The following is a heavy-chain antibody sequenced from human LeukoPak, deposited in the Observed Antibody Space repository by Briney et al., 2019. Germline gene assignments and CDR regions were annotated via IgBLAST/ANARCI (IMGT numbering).Heavy chain of an antibody. CDR2: ISFDGSNT. J-gene: IGHJ6*03. Sequence: GGSLRLSCAASGFTFSSYGMHWVRQAPGKGLEWVAVISFDGSNTYYADSVKGRFTISRENSKNTLYLQMNSLRAEDTAVYYCAKDAHSSGWYGAYYYYYMDVWGKGTTVTISS. CDR3: AKDAHSSGWYGAYYYYYMDV. CDR1: GFTFSSYG. V-gene: IGHV3-30*18. D-gene: IGHD6-19*01.